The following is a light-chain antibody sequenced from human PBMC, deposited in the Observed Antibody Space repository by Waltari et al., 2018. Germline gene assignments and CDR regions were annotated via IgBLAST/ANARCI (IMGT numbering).Light chain of an antibody. Sequence: DIQMTQSPSSLSASVGDRVTITCRASQGISNSLAWYQQKPGKAPKLLLDASSTLESGVPSRFSGSGSGTDYTLTISSLQPEDFATYDCEQYFSTPPYTFGQGTKLEI. CDR3: EQYFSTPPYT. CDR1: QGISNS. CDR2: ASS. J-gene: IGKJ2*01. V-gene: IGKV1-NL1*01.